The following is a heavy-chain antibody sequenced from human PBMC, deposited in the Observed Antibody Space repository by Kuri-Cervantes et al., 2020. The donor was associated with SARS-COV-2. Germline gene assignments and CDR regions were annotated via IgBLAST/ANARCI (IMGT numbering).Heavy chain of an antibody. CDR3: ARMYNWNYGYLDDY. J-gene: IGHJ4*02. D-gene: IGHD1-7*01. V-gene: IGHV3-21*01. CDR1: GFTFSSYS. Sequence: ETLSLTCAASGFTFSSYSMNCVRQAPGKGLKWVSSISSSSSYIYYADSVKGRLTISRDNAKNSLYLQMNSLRAEDTAVYYCARMYNWNYGYLDDYWGQGTLVTVSS. CDR2: ISSSSSYI.